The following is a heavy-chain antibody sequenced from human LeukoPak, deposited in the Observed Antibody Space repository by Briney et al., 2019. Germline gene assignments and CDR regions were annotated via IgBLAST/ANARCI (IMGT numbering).Heavy chain of an antibody. Sequence: GGSLRLSCAASGLTFSSYWMHWVRHAPGKGLVWVSRINSDGSSTSYADSVKGRSTISRDNAKNTLYLQMNSLRAEDTAVYYCARVRITMVRGVPSRWFDPWGQGTLVTVSS. CDR1: GLTFSSYW. J-gene: IGHJ5*02. CDR3: ARVRITMVRGVPSRWFDP. CDR2: INSDGSST. D-gene: IGHD3-10*01. V-gene: IGHV3-74*01.